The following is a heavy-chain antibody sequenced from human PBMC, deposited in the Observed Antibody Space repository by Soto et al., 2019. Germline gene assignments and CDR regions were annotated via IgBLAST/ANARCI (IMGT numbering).Heavy chain of an antibody. V-gene: IGHV1-3*01. Sequence: ASVKVSCKASGYTFTSYAMHWVRQAPGQRLEWMGWINAGNGNTKYSQKFQGRVTITRDTSASTAYMELSSLRSEDTAVYYCARDDGRSTPCFLHWGQGTLVTVSS. J-gene: IGHJ4*02. CDR2: INAGNGNT. CDR1: GYTFTSYA. D-gene: IGHD2-15*01. CDR3: ARDDGRSTPCFLH.